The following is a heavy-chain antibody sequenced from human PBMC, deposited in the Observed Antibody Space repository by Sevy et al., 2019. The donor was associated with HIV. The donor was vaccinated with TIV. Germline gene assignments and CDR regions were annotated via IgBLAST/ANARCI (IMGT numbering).Heavy chain of an antibody. CDR1: GFTFGDYA. CDR2: IRSESYGETT. D-gene: IGHD2-21*02. CDR3: TRRASRVYGDHLNLY. Sequence: GGSLRLSCTASGFTFGDYAMSWFRQAPGRGLEWVGFIRSESYGETTEYAASVKGRFTVSRDDSKSIVYLQRNSLKTEDTAVYYWTRRASRVYGDHLNLYWGQRTLVTVSS. V-gene: IGHV3-49*03. J-gene: IGHJ4*02.